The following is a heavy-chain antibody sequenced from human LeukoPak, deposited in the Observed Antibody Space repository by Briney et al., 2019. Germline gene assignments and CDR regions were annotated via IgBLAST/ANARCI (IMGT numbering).Heavy chain of an antibody. J-gene: IGHJ4*02. CDR2: IYPGDSDT. Sequence: GESLKISCKGSGYSFTSYWIGWVRQMPGKGLEWMGIIYPGDSDTRYSPSFQGQVTISADKSISTAYPQWSSLKASDTAMYYCARLGAAAGHPFDYWGQGTLVTVSS. V-gene: IGHV5-51*01. CDR1: GYSFTSYW. D-gene: IGHD6-13*01. CDR3: ARLGAAAGHPFDY.